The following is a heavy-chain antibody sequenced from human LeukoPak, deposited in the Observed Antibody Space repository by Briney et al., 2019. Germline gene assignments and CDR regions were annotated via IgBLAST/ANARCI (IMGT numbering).Heavy chain of an antibody. Sequence: SETLSLTCAVYGGSFSGYYWSWIRQPPGKGLEWIGEINHSGSTNYNPSLKSRVTISVDTSKNQFSLKLSSVTAADTAVYYCAVWGSYRYGPRFDYWGQGTLVTASS. CDR2: INHSGST. CDR3: AVWGSYRYGPRFDY. J-gene: IGHJ4*02. V-gene: IGHV4-34*01. CDR1: GGSFSGYY. D-gene: IGHD3-16*02.